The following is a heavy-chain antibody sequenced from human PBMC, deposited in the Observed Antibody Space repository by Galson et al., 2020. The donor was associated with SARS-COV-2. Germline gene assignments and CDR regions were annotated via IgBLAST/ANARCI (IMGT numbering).Heavy chain of an antibody. CDR3: TRARRGSSWYGDYYAMDV. D-gene: IGHD6-13*01. CDR1: GFTFRSYS. J-gene: IGHJ6*02. CDR2: ISSSSTI. V-gene: IGHV3-48*04. Sequence: GESLKISCAASGFTFRSYSMNWVRQAPGKGLEWVSYISSSSTIFYAASAKSRLTTSRDNAKNSVYLQLNSLRAEDTAVYYCTRARRGSSWYGDYYAMDVWGQGTTVTVSS.